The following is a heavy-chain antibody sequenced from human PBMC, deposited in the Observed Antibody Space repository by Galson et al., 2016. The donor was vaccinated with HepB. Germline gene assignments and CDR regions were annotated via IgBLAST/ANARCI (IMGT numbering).Heavy chain of an antibody. D-gene: IGHD4-23*01. V-gene: IGHV4-34*01. J-gene: IGHJ4*02. CDR1: GGSFGGFY. CDR3: ARGLGGNPLGY. Sequence: SETLSLTCGVSGGSFGGFYWTWIRQPPGKGLEWIGEINHSGSTSYNPSLKSRGTISVDMSKKQFSLKLNSVTAADTAVYYCARGLGGNPLGYWGQGSLVTVSS. CDR2: INHSGST.